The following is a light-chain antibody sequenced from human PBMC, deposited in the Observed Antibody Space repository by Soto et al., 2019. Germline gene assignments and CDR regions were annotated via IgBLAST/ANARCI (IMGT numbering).Light chain of an antibody. J-gene: IGLJ3*02. CDR1: SGHSSYA. CDR3: RTWGTGIRV. Sequence: QPVLTQSPSASASLGASVKLTCTLSSGHSSYAIAWHQQQPEKGPRYLMKLNSDGSHSKGDGIPDRFSGSSSGAERYLTISRLQSEDEADSYCRTWGTGIRVFGGGTKLTVL. CDR2: LNSDGSH. V-gene: IGLV4-69*01.